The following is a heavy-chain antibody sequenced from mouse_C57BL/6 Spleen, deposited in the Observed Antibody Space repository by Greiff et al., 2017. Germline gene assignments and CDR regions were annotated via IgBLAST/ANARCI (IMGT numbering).Heavy chain of an antibody. V-gene: IGHV1-69*01. CDR3: SRGRYWYFDD. CDR2: IDPSDSYT. J-gene: IGHJ1*03. CDR1: GYTFTSYW. Sequence: VQLQQPGAELVMPGASVKLSCKASGYTFTSYWMHWVKQRPGQGLEWIGEIDPSDSYTNYNQKFKGKSTLTVDKSSSTAYIQLSSLTSEDSAVSYASRGRYWYFDDWGTGTSVTVSS.